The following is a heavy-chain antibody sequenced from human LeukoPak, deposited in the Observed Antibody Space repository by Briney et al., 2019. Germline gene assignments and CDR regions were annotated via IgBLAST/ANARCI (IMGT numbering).Heavy chain of an antibody. CDR1: GYTFTTYY. CDR2: INPSGGTT. Sequence: GASVKVSCKASGYTFTTYYMHWVRQAPGHGLEWMGIINPSGGTTNYAQKFQGRVTMTRDTSTTTVYMELSSLRSEDTAVYYCAIGRPGSGWSFDYWGQGTLVTVSS. D-gene: IGHD6-19*01. V-gene: IGHV1-46*01. CDR3: AIGRPGSGWSFDY. J-gene: IGHJ4*02.